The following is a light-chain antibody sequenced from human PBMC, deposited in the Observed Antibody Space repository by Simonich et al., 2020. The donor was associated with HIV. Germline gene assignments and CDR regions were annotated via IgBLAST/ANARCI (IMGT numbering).Light chain of an antibody. CDR2: AAS. CDR3: QQYYDWYT. CDR1: QDISSY. J-gene: IGKJ2*01. V-gene: IGKV1-9*01. Sequence: DIQLTQSPSFLSASVGDRCTITCRASQDISSYLAWYQQKPGKAPKLLIYAASTLQSGVPSRFSGSGSGTEFTLTVSSLQSEDFAVYYCQQYYDWYTFGQGTKLEIK.